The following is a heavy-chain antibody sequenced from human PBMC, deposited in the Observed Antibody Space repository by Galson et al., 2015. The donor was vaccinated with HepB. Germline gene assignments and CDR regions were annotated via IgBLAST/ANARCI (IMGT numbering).Heavy chain of an antibody. D-gene: IGHD1-26*01. CDR2: IAGRDTTT. Sequence: SLRLSCAASGFTFSSNAMSWVRQAPGRGLEWVSAIAGRDTTTYYADSVKGRFTISRDNFKDTLFLQMSSLSAEDTGVYYCAKDLPPRAEVGATNYDYWGRGTLVTVSS. V-gene: IGHV3-23*01. CDR1: GFTFSSNA. J-gene: IGHJ4*02. CDR3: AKDLPPRAEVGATNYDY.